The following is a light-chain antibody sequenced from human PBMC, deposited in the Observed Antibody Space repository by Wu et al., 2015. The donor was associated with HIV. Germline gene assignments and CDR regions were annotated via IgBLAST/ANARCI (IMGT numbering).Light chain of an antibody. V-gene: IGKV1-9*01. J-gene: IGKJ1*01. CDR1: QDVGSY. CDR2: AAS. Sequence: IQLTQSPSSLSASVGDTVTITCRASQDVGSYFAWYQQQPGKAPRLLIYAASTWPGGVPSRFSGSGSGTDFTLTISSLQPEDSATYYCQQLHSYPRTFGHWDQG. CDR3: QQLHSYPRT.